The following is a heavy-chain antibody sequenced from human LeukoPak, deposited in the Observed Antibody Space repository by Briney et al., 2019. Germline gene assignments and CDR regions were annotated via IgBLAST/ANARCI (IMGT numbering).Heavy chain of an antibody. D-gene: IGHD3-10*01. CDR2: IIPIFGTA. CDR3: ARQYGSGSYHNWFDP. J-gene: IGHJ5*02. Sequence: SVKVSCKASGGTFSSYAISWVRQAPGQGLELMGGIIPIFGTANYAQKFQGRVTITADKSTSTAYMELSSLRSEDTAVYYCARQYGSGSYHNWFDPWGQGTLVTVSS. V-gene: IGHV1-69*06. CDR1: GGTFSSYA.